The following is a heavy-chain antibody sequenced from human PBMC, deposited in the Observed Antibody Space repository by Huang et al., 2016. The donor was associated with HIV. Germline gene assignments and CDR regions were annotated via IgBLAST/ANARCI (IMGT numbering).Heavy chain of an antibody. CDR2: ISAYNGNT. J-gene: IGHJ5*01. CDR3: ARDHWYPLQNWFDL. Sequence: QVELVQSGAEVKRPGASVRVSCKAAGYICTKYGINWVRQAPGQGLEGMGWISAYNGNTNYAEKCQGIVTLTRDTSATTAYMELRDVTSADTAVYYCARDHWYPLQNWFDLWGQGTLVTVSS. CDR1: GYICTKYG. D-gene: IGHD1-1*01. V-gene: IGHV1-18*01.